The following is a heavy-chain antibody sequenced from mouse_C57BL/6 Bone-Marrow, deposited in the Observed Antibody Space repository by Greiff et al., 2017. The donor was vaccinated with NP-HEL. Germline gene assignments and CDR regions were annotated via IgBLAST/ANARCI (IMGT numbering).Heavy chain of an antibody. V-gene: IGHV1-80*01. CDR3: ARSSYGYYFDY. D-gene: IGHD1-1*01. CDR1: GYAFSSYW. Sequence: QVQLKQSGAELVKPGASVKISCKASGYAFSSYWMNWVKQRPGKGLEWIGQIYPGDGDTNYNGKFKGKATLTADKSSSTAYMQLSSLTSEDSAVYFCARSSYGYYFDYWGQGTTLTVSS. CDR2: IYPGDGDT. J-gene: IGHJ2*01.